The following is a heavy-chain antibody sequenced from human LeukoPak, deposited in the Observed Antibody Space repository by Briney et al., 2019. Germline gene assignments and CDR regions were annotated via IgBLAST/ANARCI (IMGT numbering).Heavy chain of an antibody. CDR2: LYTSGST. CDR1: GGAISSYY. J-gene: IGHJ4*02. V-gene: IGHV4-4*07. Sequence: PSETLSLTCTVYGGAISSYYWSWIRQPAGKGLEWIGRLYTSGSTNYNPYPKSRVTMSVDTSKNQFSLKLSSVTAADTAVYYCARDRYYYASSGYSQLFDYWGQGTLVTVSS. D-gene: IGHD3-22*01. CDR3: ARDRYYYASSGYSQLFDY.